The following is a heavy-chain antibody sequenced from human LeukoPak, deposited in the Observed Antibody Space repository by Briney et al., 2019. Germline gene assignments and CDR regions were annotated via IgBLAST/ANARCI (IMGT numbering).Heavy chain of an antibody. CDR2: IYYSGST. D-gene: IGHD1-26*01. V-gene: IGHV4-59*01. J-gene: IGHJ3*02. CDR1: GGSISSYY. CDR3: ARESGSYGDYAFDI. Sequence: SETLSLTCTVSGGSISSYYWSWIRQPPGKGLEWIGYIYYSGSTNYNPSLKSRVTISVDTSKTQFSLKLSSVTAADTAVYYCARESGSYGDYAFDIWGQGTMVTVSS.